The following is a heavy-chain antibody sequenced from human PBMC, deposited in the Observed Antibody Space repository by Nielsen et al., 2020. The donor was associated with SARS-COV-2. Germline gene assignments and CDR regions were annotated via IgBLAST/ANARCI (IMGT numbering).Heavy chain of an antibody. J-gene: IGHJ5*02. CDR1: GTTSSTYA. Sequence: SVKVSCKPSGTTSSTYAITWVRQAPGQGLEWMGGIIPLFGPANYAQKFQDRVTITADKSTNTAYMEVTSLISEDTAVYYCARVRSIAAVDTVYRFDPWGQGTLVTVSS. CDR2: IIPLFGPA. CDR3: ARVRSIAAVDTVYRFDP. D-gene: IGHD6-13*01. V-gene: IGHV1-69*06.